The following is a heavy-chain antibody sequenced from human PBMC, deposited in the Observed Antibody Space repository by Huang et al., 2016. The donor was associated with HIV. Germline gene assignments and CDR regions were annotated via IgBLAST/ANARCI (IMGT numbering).Heavy chain of an antibody. CDR2: FIPICSTA. CDR1: GGTFSSYA. Sequence: QVQLVQSGAEVKKPGSSVKVSCKASGGTFSSYAISWVGPGPGQGLEWMGGFIPICSTAKYAKKFQGRGTITADESTSTAYMELSSLRSEDTAVYYCARVESRRYYDSSGYYYWGQGTLVTVSS. CDR3: ARVESRRYYDSSGYYY. J-gene: IGHJ4*02. V-gene: IGHV1-69*01. D-gene: IGHD3-22*01.